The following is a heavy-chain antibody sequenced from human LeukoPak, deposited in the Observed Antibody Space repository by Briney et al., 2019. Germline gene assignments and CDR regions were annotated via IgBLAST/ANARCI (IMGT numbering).Heavy chain of an antibody. V-gene: IGHV1-2*02. J-gene: IGHJ4*02. D-gene: IGHD3-22*01. Sequence: VASVKVSCKASGYTFTGYYMHRVRQAPGQGLEWMGWINPNSGGTNYAQKFQGRVTMTRDTSISTAYMELSRLRSDDTAVYYCARDPGYYYDSSGSDPRYYFDYWGQGTLVTVSS. CDR2: INPNSGGT. CDR1: GYTFTGYY. CDR3: ARDPGYYYDSSGSDPRYYFDY.